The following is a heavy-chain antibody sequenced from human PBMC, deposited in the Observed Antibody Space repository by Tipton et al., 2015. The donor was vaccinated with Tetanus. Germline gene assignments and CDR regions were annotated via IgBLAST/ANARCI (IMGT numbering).Heavy chain of an antibody. CDR2: KWHDAPDD. V-gene: IGHV3-33*01. Sequence: SLRLSCAASGFNFRTFGMHWVRQAPGKGLEWVAVKWHDAPDDFYADSVKGRFIISRDNSKNTVYLQINRLRAEDTAVYYCARARGYNYLDFYGMDVWGQGTTVTVS. CDR3: ARARGYNYLDFYGMDV. CDR1: GFNFRTFG. J-gene: IGHJ6*02. D-gene: IGHD5-24*01.